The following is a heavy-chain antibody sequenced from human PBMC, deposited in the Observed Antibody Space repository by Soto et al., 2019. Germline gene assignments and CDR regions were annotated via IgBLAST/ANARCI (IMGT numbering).Heavy chain of an antibody. D-gene: IGHD2-2*02. CDR1: GYSFSTYG. V-gene: IGHV1-18*01. J-gene: IGHJ2*01. CDR3: ARGCYSTSSRWLWYFDL. Sequence: QVPLVQSGAEVKKPGASVKVSCEASGYSFSTYGLAWVRQAPGQGLEWMAWISGFHCNTKYAENFQDRVTVTTVTSTSTGYLELGSLRSDDTALYYCARGCYSTSSRWLWYFDLWGRGTLLTVSS. CDR2: ISGFHCNT.